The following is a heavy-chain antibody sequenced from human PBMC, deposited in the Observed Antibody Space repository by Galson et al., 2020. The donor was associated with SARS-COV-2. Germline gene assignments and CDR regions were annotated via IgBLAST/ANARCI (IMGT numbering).Heavy chain of an antibody. Sequence: ASVRVSRKASRYTFTGYYMHWVRQAPGQGLEWMGWINPNSGGTTYAQKFQDWVTMTRDTSISTAYMELSRLRSDDTAVYYCARDNDHDAFDIWGQGTMVTVSS. CDR1: RYTFTGYY. CDR3: ARDNDHDAFDI. D-gene: IGHD1-1*01. CDR2: INPNSGGT. J-gene: IGHJ3*02. V-gene: IGHV1-2*04.